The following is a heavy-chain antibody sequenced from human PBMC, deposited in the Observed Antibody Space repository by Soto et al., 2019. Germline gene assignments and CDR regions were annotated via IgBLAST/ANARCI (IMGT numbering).Heavy chain of an antibody. D-gene: IGHD2-8*01. CDR1: GGTFSSYT. V-gene: IGHV1-69*04. J-gene: IGHJ3*02. CDR2: IIPILGIA. Sequence: SVKVSCKASGGTFSSYTISWVRQAPGQGLEWMGRIIPILGIANYAQKFQGRVTITADKSTSTAYMELSSLRSEDTAVYYCARDKEYCTNGVCSTDAFDIWGQGTMVTVSS. CDR3: ARDKEYCTNGVCSTDAFDI.